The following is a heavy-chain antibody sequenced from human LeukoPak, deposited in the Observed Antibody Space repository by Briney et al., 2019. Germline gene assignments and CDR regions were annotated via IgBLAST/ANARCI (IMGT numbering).Heavy chain of an antibody. CDR2: ISAYNGNT. Sequence: ASVKVSCKASGYTFTSYGISWVRQAPGQGLEWMGWISAYNGNTNYAQELQGRVTMTTDTSTSTAYMELRSLRSDDTAVYYCAREGSTVAYYYYYYMDVWGKGTTVTVSS. CDR3: AREGSTVAYYYYYYMDV. J-gene: IGHJ6*03. CDR1: GYTFTSYG. D-gene: IGHD4-11*01. V-gene: IGHV1-18*01.